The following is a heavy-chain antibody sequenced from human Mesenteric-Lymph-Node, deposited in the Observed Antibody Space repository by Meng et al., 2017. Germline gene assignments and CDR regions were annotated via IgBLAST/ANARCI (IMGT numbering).Heavy chain of an antibody. Sequence: QVQLPESGPGLVKPSETLSLTCAVSGGSISRSSYYWGWIRQPPGKGLEWIGYIYYSGNTNYNPSLKSRVTISVDTSKNQFSLNLSSVTAADTAIYYCASWVGATKFDYWGQGTLVTVSS. CDR3: ASWVGATKFDY. CDR1: GGSISRSSYY. D-gene: IGHD1-26*01. CDR2: IYYSGNT. J-gene: IGHJ4*02. V-gene: IGHV4-61*01.